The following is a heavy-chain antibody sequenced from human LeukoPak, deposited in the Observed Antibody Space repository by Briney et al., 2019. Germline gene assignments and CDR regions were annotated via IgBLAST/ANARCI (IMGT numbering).Heavy chain of an antibody. V-gene: IGHV3-15*01. CDR1: GFTFSNAW. CDR2: IKSKTDGGTT. D-gene: IGHD3-3*01. J-gene: IGHJ6*03. CDR3: TTITIFGVVIPRNYYYMDV. Sequence: VGSLRLSCAASGFTFSNAWMSWVRQAPGKGLEWVGRIKSKTDGGTTDYAAPVKGRFTISRDDSKNTLYLQMNSLKTGDTAVYYCTTITIFGVVIPRNYYYMDVWGKGTTVTVSS.